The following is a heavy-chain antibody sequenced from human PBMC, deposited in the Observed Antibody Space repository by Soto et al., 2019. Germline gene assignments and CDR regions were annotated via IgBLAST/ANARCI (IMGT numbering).Heavy chain of an antibody. D-gene: IGHD2-15*01. V-gene: IGHV5-51*01. CDR2: IYPGDSDT. J-gene: IGHJ4*02. CDR3: ARAALGYCSGGSCYGPFDY. Sequence: PGESLKISCKGSGYSFTSYWIGWVRQMPGKGLEWMGIIYPGDSDTRYSPSFQGQVTISADKSISTAYLQWSSLKASDTAMYYCARAALGYCSGGSCYGPFDYWGQGTLVTVSS. CDR1: GYSFTSYW.